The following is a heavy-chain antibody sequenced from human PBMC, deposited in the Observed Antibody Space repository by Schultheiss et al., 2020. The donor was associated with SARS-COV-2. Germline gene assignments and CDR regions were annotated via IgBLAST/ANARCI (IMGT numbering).Heavy chain of an antibody. V-gene: IGHV3-15*01. CDR3: TAAGYYDTSGTHTY. J-gene: IGHJ4*02. CDR2: IKSKTDSGTT. D-gene: IGHD3-22*01. CDR1: GFSFSNAW. Sequence: GGSLRLSCAASGFSFSNAWMSWVRQAPGKGLEWVGCIKSKTDSGTTDYAAPVKGRFTISRDDSINTLYLQMNSLKTEDTAVYYCTAAGYYDTSGTHTYWGQGTLVTVSS.